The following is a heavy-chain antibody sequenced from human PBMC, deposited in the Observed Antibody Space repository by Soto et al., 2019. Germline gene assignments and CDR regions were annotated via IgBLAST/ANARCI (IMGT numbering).Heavy chain of an antibody. D-gene: IGHD2-8*01. CDR1: GGSFSGYY. J-gene: IGHJ4*02. Sequence: SETLSLTCAVYGGSFSGYYWSWIRQPPGKGLEWIGEINHSGSTNYNPSLKSRVTISVDTSKNQFSLKLSSVTAADTAVYYCARFPKTYCTNGVCYFDYWGQGTLVTVSS. CDR3: ARFPKTYCTNGVCYFDY. CDR2: INHSGST. V-gene: IGHV4-34*01.